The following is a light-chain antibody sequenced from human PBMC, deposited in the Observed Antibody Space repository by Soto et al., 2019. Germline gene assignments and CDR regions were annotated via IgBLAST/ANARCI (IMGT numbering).Light chain of an antibody. V-gene: IGLV2-14*01. CDR2: EVS. CDR1: SSDVGSYHY. Sequence: QSVLTQPASVSGSPGQSITISCTGTSSDVGSYHYVSWFQQHPGKAPKLIIFEVSDRPSGVSTRFSGSKSGDTASLTISGLQADDESDYYCSSYTSGRDVSVFGGGTKATVL. J-gene: IGLJ1*01. CDR3: SSYTSGRDVSV.